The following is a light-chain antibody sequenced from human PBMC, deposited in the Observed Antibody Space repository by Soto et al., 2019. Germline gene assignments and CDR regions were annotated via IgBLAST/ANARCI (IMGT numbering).Light chain of an antibody. V-gene: IGKV1-5*01. CDR2: DAY. CDR1: QSIRSW. Sequence: DIQITQSPSILSASVGDRVTITFRASQSIRSWLAWYQQKPGKAPKLLIYDAYSLESGVPSRFSGRRSGTEFTLTIAGLQPEDFATYYCQQYESYSPLTFGGGTKVDIK. J-gene: IGKJ4*01. CDR3: QQYESYSPLT.